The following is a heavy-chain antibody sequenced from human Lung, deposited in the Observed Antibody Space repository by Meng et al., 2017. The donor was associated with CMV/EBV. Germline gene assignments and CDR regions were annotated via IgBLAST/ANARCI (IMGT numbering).Heavy chain of an antibody. J-gene: IGHJ4*02. D-gene: IGHD5-18*01. CDR1: GYTFTSNV. CDR2: ISAYNSNT. Sequence: SGYTFTSNVIRGVRQAPGQGREWRGWISAYNSNTNYAQKRQGRGTMTTDTSTSTAYMELRSLRSDDTAVYYCARDRWAFRYSYGVDYWGQGTLVTVSS. V-gene: IGHV1-18*01. CDR3: ARDRWAFRYSYGVDY.